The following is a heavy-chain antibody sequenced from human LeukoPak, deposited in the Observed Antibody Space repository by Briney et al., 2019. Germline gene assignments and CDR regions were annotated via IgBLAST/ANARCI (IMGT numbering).Heavy chain of an antibody. V-gene: IGHV4-61*02. Sequence: SETLSLTCTVSGGSISSGGYYWSWIRQPAGKGLEWIGRIYTSGSTNYNPSLKSRVTISVDTSKNQFSLKLNSVTAADTAVYYCARGGQWLAHNYWGQGTLVTVSS. CDR1: GGSISSGGYY. D-gene: IGHD6-19*01. CDR2: IYTSGST. CDR3: ARGGQWLAHNY. J-gene: IGHJ4*02.